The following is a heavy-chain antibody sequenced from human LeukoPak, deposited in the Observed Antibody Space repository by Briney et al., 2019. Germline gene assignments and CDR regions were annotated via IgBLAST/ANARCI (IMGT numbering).Heavy chain of an antibody. V-gene: IGHV4-30-4*07. D-gene: IGHD2-2*02. CDR1: GDSLSSGGYS. CDR3: ARFGGYQPLLYGVRSGWFDP. J-gene: IGHJ5*02. CDR2: IRYSGST. Sequence: PSETLSLTCEVSGDSLSSGGYSWSWIRQPPGKGLEWIGYIRYSGSTYYNPSLKSRLTMSVEASKTQFSLKLSSVTAADTAVYYCARFGGYQPLLYGVRSGWFDPWGQGTLVTVSS.